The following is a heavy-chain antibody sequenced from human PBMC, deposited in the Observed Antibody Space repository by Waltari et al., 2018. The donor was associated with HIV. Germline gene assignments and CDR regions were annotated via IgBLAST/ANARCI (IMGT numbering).Heavy chain of an antibody. J-gene: IGHJ4*02. D-gene: IGHD1-26*01. CDR3: VRNGGSFDY. CDR1: GFTFNSHW. Sequence: EVQLVESGGGLVQPGGSLRLSCEASGFTFNSHWMSWIRQAPGKGLEWVANIKQDGSDKNYVDSVKGRFTISRDNAKNSLYLQMNSLRAEDTAVYYCVRNGGSFDYWGQGTLVTVSS. V-gene: IGHV3-7*01. CDR2: IKQDGSDK.